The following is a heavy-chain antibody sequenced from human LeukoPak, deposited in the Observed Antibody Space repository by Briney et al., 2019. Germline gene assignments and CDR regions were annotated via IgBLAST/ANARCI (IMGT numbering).Heavy chain of an antibody. J-gene: IGHJ6*03. CDR2: ISWNSGNI. CDR1: GFTFDDYA. Sequence: PGGSLRLSCAGSGFTFDDYAMHWVRQTPGKGLEWVSGISWNSGNIAYADFVGGRFTISRDNAKNSLSLQMNSLSDEGTAVYYCAKDAYGGATFFYYMDVWGKGTTVTVSS. D-gene: IGHD2/OR15-2a*01. CDR3: AKDAYGGATFFYYMDV. V-gene: IGHV3-9*01.